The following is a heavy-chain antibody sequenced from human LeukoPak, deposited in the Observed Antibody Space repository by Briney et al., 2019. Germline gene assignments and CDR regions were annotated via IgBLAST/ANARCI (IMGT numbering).Heavy chain of an antibody. CDR2: ISYDGSNK. J-gene: IGHJ4*02. D-gene: IGHD6-19*01. V-gene: IGHV3-30*18. Sequence: GGPLRLSCAASGFTFSSYWMSWVREAPGKGLEWVAVISYDGSNKYYADSVKGRFTISRDNSKNTLYLQMNSLRAEDTAVYYCAKEKSDEQWLVRAPFPSSPSGYWGQGTLVTVSS. CDR3: AKEKSDEQWLVRAPFPSSPSGY. CDR1: GFTFSSYW.